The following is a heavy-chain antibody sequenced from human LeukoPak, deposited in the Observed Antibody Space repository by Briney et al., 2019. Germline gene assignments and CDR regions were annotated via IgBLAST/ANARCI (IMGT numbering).Heavy chain of an antibody. D-gene: IGHD5-18*01. V-gene: IGHV4-59*08. CDR1: GGSIRGYY. CDR3: ARHGQTAMVPIDY. CDR2: IFYSGST. J-gene: IGHJ4*02. Sequence: NPSETLSLTCTVSGGSIRGYYWSWIRQPPGRALEWVGYIFYSGSTNYNPSLKSRVTILVDTSKNQFSLKLSSVTAADTAAYYCARHGQTAMVPIDYWGQGTLVTVSS.